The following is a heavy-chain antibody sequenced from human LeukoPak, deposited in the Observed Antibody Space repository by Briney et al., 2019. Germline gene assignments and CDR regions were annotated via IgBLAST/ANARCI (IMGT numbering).Heavy chain of an antibody. Sequence: GGYLRLSCAGCGLIFGAYCINGVGQAPGKELEWISYISGTSGTIYYAGSLKGRLTISRDNSKNTLYLQMNSLRAEDTAVYYCARKTDSGGGSGYWGQGTLVTVSS. D-gene: IGHD1-26*01. CDR3: ARKTDSGGGSGY. CDR1: GLIFGAYC. J-gene: IGHJ4*02. V-gene: IGHV3-48*01. CDR2: ISGTSGTI.